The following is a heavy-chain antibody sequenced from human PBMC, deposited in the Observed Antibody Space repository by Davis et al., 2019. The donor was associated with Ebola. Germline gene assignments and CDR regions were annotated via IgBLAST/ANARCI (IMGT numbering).Heavy chain of an antibody. CDR3: AREEVLLWFGELLEPLKGIDY. V-gene: IGHV3-74*01. CDR1: GFTFSSYW. D-gene: IGHD3-10*01. J-gene: IGHJ4*02. CDR2: IYNDGSST. Sequence: HTGGSLRLSCAASGFTFSSYWMHWVRQAPGKGLVWVSRIYNDGSSTSYADSVKGRFTISRDNAKNTLYLQMNSLRAEDTAVYYCAREEVLLWFGELLEPLKGIDYWGQGTLVTVSS.